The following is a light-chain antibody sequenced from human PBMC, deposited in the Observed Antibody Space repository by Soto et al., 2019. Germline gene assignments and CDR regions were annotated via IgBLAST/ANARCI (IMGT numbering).Light chain of an antibody. CDR2: DVT. CDR1: SSDVGGYNY. J-gene: IGLJ1*01. CDR3: SSYSSISSQV. V-gene: IGLV2-14*01. Sequence: QSALTQPASVSGSPGQSITISCTGTSSDVGGYNYVSWYQQHPGKAPKLMIHDVTNRPSGVSNRFSGSKSGNTASLTISGLQSEDEADYYCSSYSSISSQVFGTGTKVTVL.